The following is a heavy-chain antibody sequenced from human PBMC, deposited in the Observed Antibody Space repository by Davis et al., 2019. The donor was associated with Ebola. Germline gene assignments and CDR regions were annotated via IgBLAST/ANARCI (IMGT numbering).Heavy chain of an antibody. Sequence: GESLKISCAASGFTFSSYSMNWVRQAPGKGLEWVSSISSSSSYIYYADSVKGRFTISRDNAKNSLYLQMNSLRAEDTAVYYCANLAGYYYDSSGYYRTSYYFDYWGQGTLVTGSS. V-gene: IGHV3-21*01. CDR2: ISSSSSYI. D-gene: IGHD3-22*01. CDR3: ANLAGYYYDSSGYYRTSYYFDY. J-gene: IGHJ4*02. CDR1: GFTFSSYS.